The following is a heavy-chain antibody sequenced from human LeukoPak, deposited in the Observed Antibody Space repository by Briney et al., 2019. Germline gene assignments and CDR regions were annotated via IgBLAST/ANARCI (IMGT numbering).Heavy chain of an antibody. J-gene: IGHJ6*03. D-gene: IGHD3-16*01. CDR1: GGSFRGYY. V-gene: IGHV4-34*01. Sequence: NPSETLSLTCAVSGGSFRGYYWSWIRQPPGKGLEWIGEIHHSGTINYNPSLKSRVTISVDTSKNQFALKLDSVTAADTAVYYCARETSQKGAHYMDVWGKGTTVTISS. CDR2: IHHSGTI. CDR3: ARETSQKGAHYMDV.